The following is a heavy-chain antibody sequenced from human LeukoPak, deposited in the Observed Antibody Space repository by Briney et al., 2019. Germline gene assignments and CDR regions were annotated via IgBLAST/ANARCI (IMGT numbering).Heavy chain of an antibody. CDR1: GGSFSGYY. CDR3: ARGGATVPI. V-gene: IGHV4-59*10. J-gene: IGHJ4*02. CDR2: FYTSGST. Sequence: SETLSLTCAVHGGSFSGYYWSWIRQPAGKGLEWIGRFYTSGSTNYNPSLKSRVTMSVDTSKNQFSLKLSSVTAADTAVYCCARGGATVPIWGQGTLVTVSS. D-gene: IGHD4-17*01.